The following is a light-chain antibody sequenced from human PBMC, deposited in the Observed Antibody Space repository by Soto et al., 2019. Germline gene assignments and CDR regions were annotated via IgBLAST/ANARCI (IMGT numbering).Light chain of an antibody. CDR3: LQYDYWPPWT. CDR1: QSVGTY. V-gene: IGKV3-15*01. CDR2: DAS. Sequence: VLTQSPGTLSLSPGERATLSCRASQSVGTYLAWYQQKPGQAPRLLIYDASNRATGIPARFSGNGSGTEFTLTISSLQSEDFALYYCLQYDYWPPWTFGQGPKV. J-gene: IGKJ1*01.